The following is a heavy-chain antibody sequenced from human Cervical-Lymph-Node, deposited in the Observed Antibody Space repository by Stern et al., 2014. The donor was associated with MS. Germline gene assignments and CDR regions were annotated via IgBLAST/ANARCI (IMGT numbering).Heavy chain of an antibody. Sequence: VQLLESGSELKKPGASVKVSCKASGYIFTNYAMNWVRQAPGQGLEWMGWINTNTGNPTYAQGFTGRFVFSLDTSVSTAYLQISSLKAEDTAVYYCARVWSRYGDYGMDVWGQGTTVTVSS. D-gene: IGHD4-17*01. J-gene: IGHJ6*02. CDR2: INTNTGNP. CDR3: ARVWSRYGDYGMDV. V-gene: IGHV7-4-1*02. CDR1: GYIFTNYA.